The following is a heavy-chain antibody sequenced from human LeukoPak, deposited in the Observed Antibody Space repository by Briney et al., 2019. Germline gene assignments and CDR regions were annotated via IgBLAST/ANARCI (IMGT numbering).Heavy chain of an antibody. D-gene: IGHD1-7*01. V-gene: IGHV4-59*01. CDR3: AXXGSITGTKAFDP. CDR1: GGSISSYY. J-gene: IGHJ5*02. CDR2: IYYSGST. Sequence: SETLSLTCTVSGGSISSYYWSWIRQPPGKGLEWIGYIYYSGSTNYNPSLKSRVTISVDTSKNQFSLKLSSVTAADTAVYYCAXXGSITGTKAFDPWGQATLVTVXS.